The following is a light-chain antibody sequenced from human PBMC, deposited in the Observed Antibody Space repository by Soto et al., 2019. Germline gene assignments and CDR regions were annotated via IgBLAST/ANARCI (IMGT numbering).Light chain of an antibody. CDR3: PQQNLHAPT. CDR2: GAA. CDR1: QSVSSN. J-gene: IGKJ1*01. V-gene: IGKV3-15*01. Sequence: EIVEHECLRIMNENKGERATLSCRASQSVSSNVAWYQQKPGQAPRLLIYGAATRATGIPARFSGSGSGTEFTLTISSLQSEDYAEYDGPQQNLHAPTIAQGTKVDI.